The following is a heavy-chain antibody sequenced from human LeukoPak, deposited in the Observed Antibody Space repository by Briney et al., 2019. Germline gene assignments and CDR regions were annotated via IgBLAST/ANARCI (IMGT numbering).Heavy chain of an antibody. CDR3: ARGSSTQLLGY. D-gene: IGHD4-23*01. CDR2: IYYSGST. CDR1: GGSVSSGSYY. Sequence: PSETLSLTCTVSGGSVSSGSYYWSWIRQPPGKGLEWIGYIYYSGSTNYNPSLKSRVTISVDTSKNQFSLKLSSVTAADTAVYCCARGSSTQLLGYWGQGALVTVSS. J-gene: IGHJ4*02. V-gene: IGHV4-61*01.